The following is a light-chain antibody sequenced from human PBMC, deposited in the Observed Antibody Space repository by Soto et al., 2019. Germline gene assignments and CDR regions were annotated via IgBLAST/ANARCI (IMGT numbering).Light chain of an antibody. Sequence: DIQVTQSPSSLSASVGERVTITCRTSQSIRNFLNWYQQKPGTVPKLLISTSSTLESGVPSRFSGGGSGTDFTLTINHLQPEDFATYFCQQNYLSPWTFGPGTRVEIK. V-gene: IGKV1-39*01. CDR1: QSIRNF. J-gene: IGKJ1*01. CDR2: TSS. CDR3: QQNYLSPWT.